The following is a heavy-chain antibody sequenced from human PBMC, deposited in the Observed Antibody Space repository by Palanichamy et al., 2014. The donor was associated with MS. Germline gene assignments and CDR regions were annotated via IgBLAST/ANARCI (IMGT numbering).Heavy chain of an antibody. CDR3: ARSGGRDGYTFWYFDL. J-gene: IGHJ2*01. D-gene: IGHD5-24*01. Sequence: KGLEWIGYIYYSGSTYYNPSLKSRVTISVDTSKNQFSLKLSSVTAADTAVYYCARSGGRDGYTFWYFDLWGRGTLVTVSS. V-gene: IGHV4-31*02. CDR2: IYYSGST.